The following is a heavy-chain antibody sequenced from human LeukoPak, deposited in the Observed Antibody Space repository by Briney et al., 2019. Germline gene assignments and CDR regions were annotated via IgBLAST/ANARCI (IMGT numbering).Heavy chain of an antibody. V-gene: IGHV3-64*01. CDR2: IGGRGDTT. Sequence: GGSLRLSCAASGFSLSRYAMHWVRQAPGKGLEYVSAIGGRGDTTYYANSVKGRFTISRDTSKNTLYLQMGSLRAEDMAVYYCARRFGELLNYMDVWGKGTTVTVSS. CDR1: GFSLSRYA. D-gene: IGHD3-10*01. CDR3: ARRFGELLNYMDV. J-gene: IGHJ6*03.